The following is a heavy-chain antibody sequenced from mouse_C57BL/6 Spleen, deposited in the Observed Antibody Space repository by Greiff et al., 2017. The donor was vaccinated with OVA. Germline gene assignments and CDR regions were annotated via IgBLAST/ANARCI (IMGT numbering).Heavy chain of an antibody. D-gene: IGHD2-3*01. CDR3: ATLYDGYSYWYFDV. CDR1: GYSITSGYY. Sequence: DVKLQESGPGLVKPSQSLSLTCSVTGYSITSGYYWNWIRQFPGNKLEWMGYISYDGSNNYNPSLKNRISITRDTSKNQFFLKLNSVTTEDTATYYCATLYDGYSYWYFDVWGTGTTVTVSS. V-gene: IGHV3-6*01. J-gene: IGHJ1*03. CDR2: ISYDGSN.